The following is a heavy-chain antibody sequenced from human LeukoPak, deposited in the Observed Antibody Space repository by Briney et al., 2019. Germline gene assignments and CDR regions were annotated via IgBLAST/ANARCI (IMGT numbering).Heavy chain of an antibody. CDR1: GYTFTSYA. CDR2: INTNTGNP. CDR3: ASVPGYSYGYSRAFDI. Sequence: ASVKVSCKASGYTFTSYAMNWVRQAPGQGREWMGWINTNTGNPTYAQGFTGRFVFSLDTSVSTAYLQISSLKAEDTAVYYCASVPGYSYGYSRAFDIWGQGTMVTVSS. V-gene: IGHV7-4-1*02. J-gene: IGHJ3*02. D-gene: IGHD5-18*01.